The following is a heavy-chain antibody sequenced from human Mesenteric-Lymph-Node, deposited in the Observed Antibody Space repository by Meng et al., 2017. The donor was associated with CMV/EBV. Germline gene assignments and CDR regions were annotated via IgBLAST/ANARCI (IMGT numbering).Heavy chain of an antibody. V-gene: IGHV1-18*01. J-gene: IGHJ4*02. D-gene: IGHD1-7*01. CDR3: ARNYGLDY. CDR1: GFTLTNFG. CDR2: ISAYNGDT. Sequence: KVSCKASGFTLTNFGIAWVRQAPGQGLEWMGWISAYNGDTNYAPNLQGRVTMTTDTSTSTAYMELSSLRSEDTAVYYCARNYGLDYWGQGTLVTVSS.